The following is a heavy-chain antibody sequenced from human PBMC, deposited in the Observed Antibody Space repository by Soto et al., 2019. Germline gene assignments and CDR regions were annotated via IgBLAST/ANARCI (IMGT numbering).Heavy chain of an antibody. D-gene: IGHD5-18*01. CDR3: AREFGYSYGWGGDAFDI. CDR1: GYTFNSYG. J-gene: IGHJ3*02. V-gene: IGHV1-18*01. CDR2: ISGYNGNT. Sequence: GASVKVSCKASGYTFNSYGISWVRQAPGQGLEWMGWISGYNGNTNYAQKFQGRVTTTTDTSTSTAYMELRSLRSDDTAVYYCAREFGYSYGWGGDAFDIWGQGTMVTVSS.